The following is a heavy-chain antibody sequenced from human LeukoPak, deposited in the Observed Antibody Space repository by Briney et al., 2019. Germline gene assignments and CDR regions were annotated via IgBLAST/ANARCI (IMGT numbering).Heavy chain of an antibody. CDR1: GFTFSSYA. J-gene: IGHJ4*02. CDR3: AREDTAIDY. CDR2: ISYDGSNK. V-gene: IGHV3-30-3*01. D-gene: IGHD5-18*01. Sequence: GGSLRLSCAASGFTFSSYAVHWVRQAPGKGLEWVAVISYDGSNKYYADSVKGRFTISRDNSKNTLYLQMNSLRAEDTAVYYCAREDTAIDYWGQGTLVTVSS.